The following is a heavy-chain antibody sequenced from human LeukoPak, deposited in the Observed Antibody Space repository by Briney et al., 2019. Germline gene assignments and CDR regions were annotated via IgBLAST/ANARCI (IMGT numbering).Heavy chain of an antibody. Sequence: ASVKVSCKASGYTFTGYDMHWVRQAPGQGLEWMGWINPNSGGTNYAQKFQGRVTMTRDTSISTAYMELSRLRSDDTAVYYCARRGSSVGGSYYSFDYWGQGTLVTVSS. CDR3: ARRGSSVGGSYYSFDY. V-gene: IGHV1-2*02. D-gene: IGHD1-26*01. CDR2: INPNSGGT. CDR1: GYTFTGYD. J-gene: IGHJ4*02.